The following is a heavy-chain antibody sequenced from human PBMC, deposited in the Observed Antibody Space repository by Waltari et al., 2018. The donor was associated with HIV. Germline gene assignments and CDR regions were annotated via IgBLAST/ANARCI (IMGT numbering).Heavy chain of an antibody. CDR1: GYKFNTYW. J-gene: IGHJ1*01. CDR2: INPANADT. V-gene: IGHV5-51*07. D-gene: IGHD3-9*01. Sequence: EVQLVQSRKEIKKPGESLKISCQGSGYKFNTYWIAWVNQVPGKGLEWMGIINPANADTGYSLSSQGKVTVSADTSVTTAYLRWRSLKASDTAKYYCVVGPHYFDGPEGRGRLDYFQNWGQGTLVTVSS. CDR3: VVGPHYFDGPEGRGRLDYFQN.